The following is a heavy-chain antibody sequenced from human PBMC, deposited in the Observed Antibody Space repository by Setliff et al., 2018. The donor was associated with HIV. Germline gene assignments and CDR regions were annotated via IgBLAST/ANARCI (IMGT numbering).Heavy chain of an antibody. CDR2: ISYDGSNK. CDR1: GFTFSSYG. CDR3: AKEYYDIFGYYYYGMDV. V-gene: IGHV3-30*18. Sequence: PGGSLRLSCAASGFTFSSYGMHWVRQAPGKGLEWVAVISYDGSNKYYADSVKGRFTISRDNSKNTLYLQMNSLRAEDTAVYYCAKEYYDIFGYYYYGMDVWGQGTTVTVSS. J-gene: IGHJ6*02. D-gene: IGHD3-9*01.